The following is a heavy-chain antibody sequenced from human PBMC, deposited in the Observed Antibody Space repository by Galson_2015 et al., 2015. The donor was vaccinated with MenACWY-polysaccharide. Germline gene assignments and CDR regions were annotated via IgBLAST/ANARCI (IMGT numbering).Heavy chain of an antibody. J-gene: IGHJ6*02. CDR3: ARRGRMDV. Sequence: SLRLSCAASGFTFSTCWMTWVRQAPGKGLEWVANIKKDGAAKYYADSVKGRFTISRDNAKNSLDLQMNSLRAEDTATYYCARRGRMDVWGQGTTVTVSS. CDR1: GFTFSTCW. CDR2: IKKDGAAK. D-gene: IGHD3-16*01. V-gene: IGHV3-7*01.